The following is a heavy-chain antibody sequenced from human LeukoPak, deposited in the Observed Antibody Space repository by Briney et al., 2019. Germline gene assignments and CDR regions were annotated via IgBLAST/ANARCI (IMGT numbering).Heavy chain of an antibody. Sequence: ASVKVSCKASGYTFTGYYMHWVRQAPGQGLEWMGWINPNSGGTNYAQKLQGRVTMTTDTSTSTAYMELRSLRSDDTAVYYCARDLFRSYPKEYSSGWYEDYWGQGTLVTVSS. J-gene: IGHJ4*02. V-gene: IGHV1-2*02. CDR2: INPNSGGT. D-gene: IGHD6-19*01. CDR1: GYTFTGYY. CDR3: ARDLFRSYPKEYSSGWYEDY.